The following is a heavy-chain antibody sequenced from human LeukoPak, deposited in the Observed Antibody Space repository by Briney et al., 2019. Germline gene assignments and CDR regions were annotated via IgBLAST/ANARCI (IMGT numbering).Heavy chain of an antibody. CDR3: ARTHCSSTSCYEGDHNWFDP. V-gene: IGHV4-59*01. J-gene: IGHJ5*02. Sequence: PSETLSLTCTVSGGSISSYYWSWIRQPPGKGLEWIGYIYYSGSTNYNPSLKSRVTISVDTSKNQFSLKLSSVTAADTAVYYCARTHCSSTSCYEGDHNWFDPWGQGTLVTVSS. D-gene: IGHD2-2*01. CDR2: IYYSGST. CDR1: GGSISSYY.